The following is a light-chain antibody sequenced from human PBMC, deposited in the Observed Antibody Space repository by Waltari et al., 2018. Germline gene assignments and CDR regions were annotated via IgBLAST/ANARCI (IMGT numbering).Light chain of an antibody. CDR2: WAS. J-gene: IGKJ2*01. Sequence: DIVMTQSPKSLTVSLGERATINCRSSRSILSYSNNKNFFAWYQQKRGQSPKLLIYWASTRESGVPDRFSGGGSETDFTLTISSLQAEDVAVYYCQQYYDTPHTFGQGTKLEIK. CDR3: QQYYDTPHT. V-gene: IGKV4-1*01. CDR1: RSILSYSNNKNF.